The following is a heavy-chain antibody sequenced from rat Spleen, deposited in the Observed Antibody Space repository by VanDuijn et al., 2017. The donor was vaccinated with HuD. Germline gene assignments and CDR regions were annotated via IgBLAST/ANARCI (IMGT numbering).Heavy chain of an antibody. J-gene: IGHJ2*01. Sequence: EVQLVESDGGLVQPGRSLKLSCAASGFILNDYYMAWIRQAPGEGLEWISSISPDGGSTYYPDSVMGRFTISRDNAKRILSLQMNSLRSEDTATYYCTSHGARVSRFAYWGQGVMVTVSS. CDR3: TSHGARVSRFAY. CDR1: GFILNDYY. D-gene: IGHD1-4*01. CDR2: ISPDGGST. V-gene: IGHV5-20*01.